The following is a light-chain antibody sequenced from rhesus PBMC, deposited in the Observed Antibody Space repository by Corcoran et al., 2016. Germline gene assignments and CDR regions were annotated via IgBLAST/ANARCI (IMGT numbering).Light chain of an antibody. Sequence: DIQMTQSPSSLSASVGDRVTITCRASQGISSYLAWYQQKPGKVPNLLIYKASSLQSGVPARFSGSGSVTDFTFTITSLQSEDVAIYFCQHKYGPPYSFGQGTKVEIK. CDR1: QGISSY. CDR2: KAS. V-gene: IGKV1-25*01. J-gene: IGKJ2*01. CDR3: QHKYGPPYS.